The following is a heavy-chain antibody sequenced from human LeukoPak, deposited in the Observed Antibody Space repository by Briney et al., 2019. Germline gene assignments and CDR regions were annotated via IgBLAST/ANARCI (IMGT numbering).Heavy chain of an antibody. CDR2: INHSGST. CDR3: ARESYYYGSGSYTH. J-gene: IGHJ4*02. V-gene: IGHV4-34*01. D-gene: IGHD3-10*01. Sequence: SETLSLTCAVYGGSFSGYYWSWIRQPPGKGLEWIGEINHSGSTNYNPSLKSRVTISVDTSKNQFSLKLSSVTAVDTAVYYCARESYYYGSGSYTHWGQGTLVTVSS. CDR1: GGSFSGYY.